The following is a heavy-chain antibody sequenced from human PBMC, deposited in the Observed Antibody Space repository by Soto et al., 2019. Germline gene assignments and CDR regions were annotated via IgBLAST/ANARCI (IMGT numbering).Heavy chain of an antibody. CDR1: GGYISSYY. V-gene: IGHV4-59*01. Sequence: SETLSLTCTVSGGYISSYYWSWIRQPPGKGLEWIGYIYYSGSTNYNPSLKSRVTISVDTSKNQFSLKLSSVTAADTAVYYCARTALDYYDSSGTDYWGQGTLVTL. J-gene: IGHJ4*02. D-gene: IGHD3-22*01. CDR3: ARTALDYYDSSGTDY. CDR2: IYYSGST.